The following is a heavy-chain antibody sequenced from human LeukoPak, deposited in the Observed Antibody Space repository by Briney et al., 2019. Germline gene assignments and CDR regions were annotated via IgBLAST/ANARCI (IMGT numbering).Heavy chain of an antibody. D-gene: IGHD3-3*01. CDR2: ISGSGTGT. Sequence: PGGSLRLSCAASGFTFSSYAMSWVRQAPGKGLEWVSTISGSGTGTYYADSVKGRFTISRDNSKNTLYLQMNSLRAEDTAVYYCAKDLRFLEIPSFDYWGQGTLVTVSS. J-gene: IGHJ4*02. V-gene: IGHV3-23*01. CDR1: GFTFSSYA. CDR3: AKDLRFLEIPSFDY.